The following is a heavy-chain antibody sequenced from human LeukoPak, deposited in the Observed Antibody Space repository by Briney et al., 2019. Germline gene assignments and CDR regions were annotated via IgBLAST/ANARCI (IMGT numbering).Heavy chain of an antibody. J-gene: IGHJ4*02. CDR2: ISDNSNYI. CDR1: GFTFDDYA. CDR3: AREGDRAYGVSDY. D-gene: IGHD4-17*01. Sequence: GGSLRLSCVASGFTFDDYAMHWVRQVPGKGLEWVSSISDNSNYIYYSDSVEGRFTISRDNSKNTLYLQMNSLRAEDTAVYYCAREGDRAYGVSDYWGQGTLVTVSS. V-gene: IGHV3-21*01.